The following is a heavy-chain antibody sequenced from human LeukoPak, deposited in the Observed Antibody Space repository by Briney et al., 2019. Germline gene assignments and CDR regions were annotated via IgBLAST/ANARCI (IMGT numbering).Heavy chain of an antibody. CDR1: GFAFTNYA. Sequence: GGSLRLSCAASGFAFTNYALTWVRQAPGKGLEWVSCISGSDDSTVYTDSVKGRFTISRDNSKNTLYLQMNSLRDEDTAIYYCSRSIMEMHSIKHFCDYWGQGAPVTVPS. CDR2: ISGSDDST. D-gene: IGHD6-6*01. V-gene: IGHV3-23*01. J-gene: IGHJ4*02. CDR3: SRSIMEMHSIKHFCDY.